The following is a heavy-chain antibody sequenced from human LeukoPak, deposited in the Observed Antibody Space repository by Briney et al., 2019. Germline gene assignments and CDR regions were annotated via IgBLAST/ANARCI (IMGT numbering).Heavy chain of an antibody. D-gene: IGHD1-26*01. Sequence: SETLSLTCAVYGRSFSGYYWSWIRQPPGKGLEWIGEINHSGSTNYNPSLKSRVTISVDTSKNQFSLKLSSVTAADTAVYYCARGGIVGATTFDFDYWGQGTLVTVSS. CDR3: ARGGIVGATTFDFDY. J-gene: IGHJ4*02. CDR2: INHSGST. V-gene: IGHV4-34*01. CDR1: GRSFSGYY.